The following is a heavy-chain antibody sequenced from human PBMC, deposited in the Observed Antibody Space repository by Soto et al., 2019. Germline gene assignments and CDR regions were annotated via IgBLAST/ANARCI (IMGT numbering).Heavy chain of an antibody. CDR3: TTFGLTVAT. Sequence: GALRPSGAASVFTFINAWMSWVRQAPGKGLGWVGRIKSKTDGGTTDYAAPVKGRFTISRDDSKNTLYLQMNSLKTEDTAVYYCTTFGLTVATWGQGTLVTVSS. CDR1: VFTFINAW. J-gene: IGHJ4*02. CDR2: IKSKTDGGTT. V-gene: IGHV3-15*01. D-gene: IGHD4-17*01.